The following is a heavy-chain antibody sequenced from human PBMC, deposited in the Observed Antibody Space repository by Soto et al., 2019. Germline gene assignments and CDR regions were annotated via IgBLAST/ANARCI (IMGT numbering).Heavy chain of an antibody. CDR3: ARGDKNCVDVGY. Sequence: EVQLVESGGDLVQPGESLRLSCAASGFNFATHWMSWVRQAPGKGLQWVANINQDGRGRYYVDSLKGRFTISRDNAKNSLYLQMNSLTADDTAVYYCARGDKNCVDVGYWGRGALVIVSS. D-gene: IGHD1-26*01. V-gene: IGHV3-7*01. J-gene: IGHJ4*02. CDR2: INQDGRGR. CDR1: GFNFATHW.